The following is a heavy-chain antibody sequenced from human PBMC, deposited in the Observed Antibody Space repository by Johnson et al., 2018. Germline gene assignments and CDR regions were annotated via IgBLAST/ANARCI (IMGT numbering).Heavy chain of an antibody. D-gene: IGHD5-12*01. CDR1: GFTFSSYG. J-gene: IGHJ6*02. Sequence: VQLQESGGGVVQPGRSLRLSCAASGFTFSSYGMHWVRQAPGKGLEWVEVIWFDGSEKYYVDSGKGRFTISRDNAKSSLYLQMNSLRAEDTAVYYCASPYLSGYDYGTGYYYGMDVWGQGTTVTVSS. V-gene: IGHV3-33*03. CDR2: IWFDGSEK. CDR3: ASPYLSGYDYGTGYYYGMDV.